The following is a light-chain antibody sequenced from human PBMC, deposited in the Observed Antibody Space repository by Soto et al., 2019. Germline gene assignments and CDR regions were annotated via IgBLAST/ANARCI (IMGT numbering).Light chain of an antibody. CDR1: QSISRSY. J-gene: IGKJ2*01. Sequence: EIVLTQSPGTLSLSPGQIATLSCRTSQSISRSYLAWYQHKRGQAPRLLMFGTGSRATGIPARFSGTGAGTDFTLIINRLEPEDFAVYYCQQYSSTPHTFGQGTNLEFK. CDR3: QQYSSTPHT. CDR2: GTG. V-gene: IGKV3-20*01.